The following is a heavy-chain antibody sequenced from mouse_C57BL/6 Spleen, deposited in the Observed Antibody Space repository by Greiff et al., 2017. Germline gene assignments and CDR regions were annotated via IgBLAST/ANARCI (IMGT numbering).Heavy chain of an antibody. CDR2: ISSGSSTI. J-gene: IGHJ1*03. D-gene: IGHD1-1*01. V-gene: IGHV5-17*01. CDR1: GFTFSDYG. CDR3: ARPGFTTNFDV. Sequence: EVKVVESGGGLVKPGGSLKLSCAASGFTFSDYGMHWVRQAPEKGLEWVAYISSGSSTIYYADTVKGRFTISRDNAKNTLFLQMTSLRSEDTAMYYCARPGFTTNFDVWGTGTTVTVSS.